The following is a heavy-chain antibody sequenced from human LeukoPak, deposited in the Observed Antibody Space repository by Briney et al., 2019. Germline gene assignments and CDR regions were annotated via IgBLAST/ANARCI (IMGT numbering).Heavy chain of an antibody. Sequence: SVKVSCKASGYTLVDYYIHWVRQAPGQGLEWMGRIIPILGIANYAQKFQGRVTITADKSTSTAYMELSSLRSEDTAVYYCARSSGTIYHFDYWGQGTLVTVSS. CDR3: ARSSGTIYHFDY. V-gene: IGHV1-69*02. CDR1: GYTLVDYY. D-gene: IGHD3-3*01. J-gene: IGHJ4*02. CDR2: IIPILGIA.